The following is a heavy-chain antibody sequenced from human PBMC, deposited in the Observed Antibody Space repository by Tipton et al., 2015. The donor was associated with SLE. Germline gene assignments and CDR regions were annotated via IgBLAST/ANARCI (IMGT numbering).Heavy chain of an antibody. CDR1: GSSISSGYY. V-gene: IGHV4-38-2*02. Sequence: TLSLTCPVSGSSISSGYYWGWIRQPPGKGLEWIGSLSHNGVTAYNPSLRNRVTIFGDRSKNHFSLSLTSVTAADTAVYYCARDLGHGGDSDYWGQGTLVTVSS. CDR2: LSHNGVT. J-gene: IGHJ4*02. D-gene: IGHD3/OR15-3a*01. CDR3: ARDLGHGGDSDY.